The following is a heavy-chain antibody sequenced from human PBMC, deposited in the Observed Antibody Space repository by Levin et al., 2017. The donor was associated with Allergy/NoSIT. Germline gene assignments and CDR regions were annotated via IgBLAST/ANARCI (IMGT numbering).Heavy chain of an antibody. J-gene: IGHJ4*02. CDR1: GFTFSSYG. Sequence: LSLTCAASGFTFSSYGMHWVRQAPGKGLEWVAVRWYDGSNKYYADSVKGRFTISRDNSKNTLYLQMNSLRAEDTAVYYCARVYGDYFDYWGQGTLVTVSS. CDR3: ARVYGDYFDY. V-gene: IGHV3-33*01. D-gene: IGHD4-17*01. CDR2: RWYDGSNK.